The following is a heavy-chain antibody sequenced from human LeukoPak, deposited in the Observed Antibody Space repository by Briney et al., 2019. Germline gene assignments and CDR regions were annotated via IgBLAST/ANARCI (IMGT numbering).Heavy chain of an antibody. J-gene: IGHJ6*04. D-gene: IGHD6-19*01. CDR2: ISSSSNI. CDR1: GFTFSSYT. Sequence: GGSLRLSCAASGFTFSSYTMNWVRRAPGKGLEWVSSISSSSNIYYADSVKGRFTISRDNAKNSLYLQMNSLRAEDMAVYYCARDPGGYSSGGELDVWGKGTTVTVSS. V-gene: IGHV3-21*01. CDR3: ARDPGGYSSGGELDV.